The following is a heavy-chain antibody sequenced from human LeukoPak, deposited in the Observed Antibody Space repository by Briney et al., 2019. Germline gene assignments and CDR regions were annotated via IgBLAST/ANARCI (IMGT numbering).Heavy chain of an antibody. J-gene: IGHJ4*02. CDR3: ARTTMVRGASPNFDY. CDR2: IIPILGIA. CDR1: GGTFSSYA. Sequence: SVKASCKASGGTFSSYAISWVRQAPGQGLEWMGRIIPILGIANYAQKFQGRVTITADKSTSTAYMELSSLRSEDTAVYYCARTTMVRGASPNFDYWGQGTLVTVSS. V-gene: IGHV1-69*04. D-gene: IGHD3-10*01.